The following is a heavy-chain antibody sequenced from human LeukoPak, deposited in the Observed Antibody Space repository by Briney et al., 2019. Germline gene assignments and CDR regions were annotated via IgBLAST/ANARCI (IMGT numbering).Heavy chain of an antibody. CDR2: IHYSGST. V-gene: IGHV4-59*01. CDR3: ARDDYGDYTFHH. Sequence: PSETLSLTCTVSGVSISSYYWSWLRQPPGKGLQWVGYIHYSGSTNYNPSLKSRVTISEDTSKNQFSLKLTSVTAADTAVYYCARDDYGDYTFHHWGQGTLVTVSS. D-gene: IGHD4-17*01. J-gene: IGHJ1*01. CDR1: GVSISSYY.